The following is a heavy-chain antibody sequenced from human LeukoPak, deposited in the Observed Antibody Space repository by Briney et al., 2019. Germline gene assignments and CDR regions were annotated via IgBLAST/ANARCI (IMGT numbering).Heavy chain of an antibody. D-gene: IGHD3-16*01. CDR2: MSFDGSKK. Sequence: GRSLRLSCAASGFTFSNYAMHWVRQAPGKGLEWVAVMSFDGSKKYYADSVKGQFTISRDNSKSTLYLQMNSLRAEDTALYYCVRSRATSGGYYFAYWGQGALVTVSS. CDR1: GFTFSNYA. CDR3: VRSRATSGGYYFAY. V-gene: IGHV3-30*04. J-gene: IGHJ4*02.